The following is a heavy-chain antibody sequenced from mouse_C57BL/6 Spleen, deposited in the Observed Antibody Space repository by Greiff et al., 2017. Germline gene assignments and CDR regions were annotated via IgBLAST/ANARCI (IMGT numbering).Heavy chain of an antibody. CDR1: GYSFTDYN. Sequence: EVQLQQSGPELVKPGASVKISCKASGYSFTDYNMNWVKQSNGKSLEWIGVINPNYGTTSYNQKFKGKATLTVAQSSSTAYMQLNSLTSEDSAVYYCARSDYGSSYWYFDVWGTGTTVTVSS. CDR3: ARSDYGSSYWYFDV. J-gene: IGHJ1*03. V-gene: IGHV1-39*01. CDR2: INPNYGTT. D-gene: IGHD1-1*01.